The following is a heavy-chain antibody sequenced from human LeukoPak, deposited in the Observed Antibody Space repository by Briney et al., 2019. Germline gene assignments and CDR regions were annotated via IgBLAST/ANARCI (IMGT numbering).Heavy chain of an antibody. J-gene: IGHJ4*02. Sequence: PGGSLRLSCSASGFTFSSYAMHWVRQAPGKGLEYVSAISSNGGSTCYADSVKGRFTISRDNSKNTLYLQMSSLRPEDTAVYYCVKGIVVVTARAFDYWGQGTLVTVSS. V-gene: IGHV3-64D*06. CDR2: ISSNGGST. CDR1: GFTFSSYA. CDR3: VKGIVVVTARAFDY. D-gene: IGHD2-21*02.